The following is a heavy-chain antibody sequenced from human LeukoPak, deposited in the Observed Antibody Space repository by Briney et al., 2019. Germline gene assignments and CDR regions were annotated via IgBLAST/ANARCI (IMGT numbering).Heavy chain of an antibody. J-gene: IGHJ6*03. D-gene: IGHD2-2*01. CDR3: ARGGTSPTYYYYMDV. V-gene: IGHV1-8*01. Sequence: ASVKVSCKASGYTFTSYDINWVRQATGQGLEWMGWMNPNSGNTGYAQKFQGRVTMTRNTSISTAYMELSSLRSEDTAVYYCARGGTSPTYYYYMDVGGKGTTVTVSS. CDR2: MNPNSGNT. CDR1: GYTFTSYD.